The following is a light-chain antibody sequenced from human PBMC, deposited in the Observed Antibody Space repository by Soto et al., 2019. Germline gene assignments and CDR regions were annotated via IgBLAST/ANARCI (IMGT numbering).Light chain of an antibody. CDR1: QRVSRN. J-gene: IGKJ1*01. CDR2: DAS. Sequence: EIVMTQSPATLSVSPGERATLSCRASQRVSRNLAWYQQKPGQAPRLLIYDASTRATGIPARFSGSGSETDFTLTISSLQSEDYAIYYCQQYNNWPPWTFGQGTKVDI. V-gene: IGKV3-15*01. CDR3: QQYNNWPPWT.